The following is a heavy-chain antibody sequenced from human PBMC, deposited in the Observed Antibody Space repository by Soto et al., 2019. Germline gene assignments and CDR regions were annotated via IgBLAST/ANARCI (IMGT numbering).Heavy chain of an antibody. Sequence: VQSLRLSWKVSGYSRAGYGVTCVLQKPGKGLDWMGRIDPMDSQTYYIPSFRGHVTSSATKSITTCFLQWRSLRDSDTAMYYCVRQISDSDKRTNFTSYFDSWGQRPPVTVYS. V-gene: IGHV5-10-1*01. CDR1: GYSRAGYG. D-gene: IGHD2-8*01. CDR2: IDPMDSQT. CDR3: VRQISDSDKRTNFTSYFDS. J-gene: IGHJ4*02.